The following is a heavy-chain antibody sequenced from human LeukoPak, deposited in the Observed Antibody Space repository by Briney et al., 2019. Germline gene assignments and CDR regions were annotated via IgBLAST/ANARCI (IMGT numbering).Heavy chain of an antibody. CDR2: IVPTLGTV. J-gene: IGHJ2*01. D-gene: IGHD5-18*01. CDR1: GGTFSSYA. CDR3: ASNVWLRGGDYWYFDL. V-gene: IGHV1-69*01. Sequence: SVKVSCKASGGTFSSYAISWVRQAPGQGLEWMGGIVPTLGTVSYAQKFQGRVTITADESTSTAFMELSSLRADDTAVYYCASNVWLRGGDYWYFDLWGRGTLVTVSS.